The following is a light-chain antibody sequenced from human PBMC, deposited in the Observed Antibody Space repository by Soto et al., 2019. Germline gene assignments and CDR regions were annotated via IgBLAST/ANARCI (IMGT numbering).Light chain of an antibody. CDR2: GAS. J-gene: IGKJ3*01. V-gene: IGKV3-20*01. Sequence: EIVLTQSPGTLSLSPGERATLSCRASQSVSSSYLAWYQQKPGQAPRLLIYGASSRATGIPDRFSGSGSGTEFTLTISSLQPDDFSIYYCQQYETYSGTFGPGTKVDI. CDR1: QSVSSSY. CDR3: QQYETYSGT.